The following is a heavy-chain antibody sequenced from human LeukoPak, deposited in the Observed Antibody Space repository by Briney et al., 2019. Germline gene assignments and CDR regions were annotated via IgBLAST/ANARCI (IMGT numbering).Heavy chain of an antibody. J-gene: IGHJ5*02. CDR1: GFTFSSYW. CDR2: INGDGSST. CDR3: AKDSFVGDFWSGYYT. Sequence: RSGGSLRLSCAASGFTFSSYWMHWVRQAPGKGLVWVSRINGDGSSTSYADSVKGRFTISRDNAKNTLYLQMNSLRAEDTAVYYCAKDSFVGDFWSGYYTWGQGTLVTVSS. D-gene: IGHD3-3*01. V-gene: IGHV3-74*01.